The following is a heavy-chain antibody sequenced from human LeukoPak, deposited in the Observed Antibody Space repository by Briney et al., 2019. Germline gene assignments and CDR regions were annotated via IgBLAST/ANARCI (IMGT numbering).Heavy chain of an antibody. CDR3: AGFKGSAPPYYFDY. V-gene: IGHV4-59*08. D-gene: IGHD3-16*01. J-gene: IGHJ4*02. Sequence: SETLSLTCTVSGGSISNFHWAWIRQPPLKGLEWIGYIYYSGSTNYNPSLKSRVTISVDTSKNQFSLKLTSVTAADTAVYYCAGFKGSAPPYYFDYWGQGTLVTVSS. CDR2: IYYSGST. CDR1: GGSISNFH.